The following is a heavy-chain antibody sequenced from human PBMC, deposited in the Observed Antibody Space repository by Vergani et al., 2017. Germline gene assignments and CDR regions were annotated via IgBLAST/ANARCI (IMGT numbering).Heavy chain of an antibody. CDR2: ISGSGGST. CDR3: ARKNSEMENVDY. V-gene: IGHV3-23*01. J-gene: IGHJ4*02. D-gene: IGHD5-24*01. CDR1: GFTFSSYA. Sequence: EVQLLESGGGLVQPGGSLRLSCAASGFTFSSYAMSWVRQAPGKGLEWVSAISGSGGSTYYADSVKGRFTISRDNSKNTLYLQMNSLRAEDTAVYYCARKNSEMENVDYWGQGTLVTVSS.